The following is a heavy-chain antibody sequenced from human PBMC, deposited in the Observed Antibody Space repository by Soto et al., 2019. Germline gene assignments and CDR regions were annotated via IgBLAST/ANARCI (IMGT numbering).Heavy chain of an antibody. Sequence: AAEKVSCKASGYIFTNNDVSWVRQATGLGLEWMGWMNTGSGDTEYAQKFQGRVTMTRNISIATAYMEVSSLRADDTAIYYCARMASFCSLNWFDPWGQGTLVTVSS. D-gene: IGHD3-10*02. J-gene: IGHJ5*02. CDR3: ARMASFCSLNWFDP. CDR2: MNTGSGDT. V-gene: IGHV1-8*01. CDR1: GYIFTNND.